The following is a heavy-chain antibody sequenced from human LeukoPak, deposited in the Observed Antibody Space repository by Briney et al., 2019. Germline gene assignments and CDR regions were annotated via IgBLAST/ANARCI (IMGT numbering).Heavy chain of an antibody. J-gene: IGHJ6*03. CDR3: AKGQQWLGYYYYMDV. Sequence: GGSLRLSCAASGFTFDDYAMHWVRQAPGKGLEWVSGISWNSGSIGYADYVKGRFTISRDNAKNSLYLQMNSLRAEDTALYYCAKGQQWLGYYYYMDVWGKGTTVTVSS. V-gene: IGHV3-9*01. CDR2: ISWNSGSI. D-gene: IGHD5-12*01. CDR1: GFTFDDYA.